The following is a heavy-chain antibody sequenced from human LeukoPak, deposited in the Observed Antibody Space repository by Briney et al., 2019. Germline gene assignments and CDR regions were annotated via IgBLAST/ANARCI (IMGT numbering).Heavy chain of an antibody. CDR3: AYGRDFWSGYYLDY. D-gene: IGHD3-3*01. CDR2: INPNSGGT. Sequence: ASVKVSCKASGYTFTGYYMHWVRQAPGQGLEWMGRINPNSGGTNYAQKFQGRVTMTRDTSISTAYMELSRPRSDDTAVYYCAYGRDFWSGYYLDYWGQGTLVTVSS. CDR1: GYTFTGYY. J-gene: IGHJ4*02. V-gene: IGHV1-2*06.